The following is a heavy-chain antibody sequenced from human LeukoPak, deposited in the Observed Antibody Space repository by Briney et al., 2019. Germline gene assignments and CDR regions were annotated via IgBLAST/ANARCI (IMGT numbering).Heavy chain of an antibody. J-gene: IGHJ4*02. CDR2: IYYSEST. V-gene: IGHV4-59*12. Sequence: SETLSLTCTVSGGSISSYYWSWIRQPPGKGLEWIGYIYYSESTNYNPSLKSRVTISVDTSKNQFSLKLSSVTAADTAVYYCARALRYFDCDYWGQGTLVTVSS. CDR3: ARALRYFDCDY. D-gene: IGHD3-9*01. CDR1: GGSISSYY.